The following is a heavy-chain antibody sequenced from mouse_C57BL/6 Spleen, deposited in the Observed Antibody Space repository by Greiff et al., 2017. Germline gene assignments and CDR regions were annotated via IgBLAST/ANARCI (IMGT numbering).Heavy chain of an antibody. D-gene: IGHD3-3*01. J-gene: IGHJ2*01. CDR3: ARDGGRDYFDY. Sequence: EVNLVESGGGLVKPGGSLKLSCAASGFTFSSYAMSWVRQTPEKRLEWVATISDGGSYTYYPDNVKGRFTISRDNAKNNLYLQMSHLKSEDTAMYYCARDGGRDYFDYWGQGTTLTVSS. CDR2: ISDGGSYT. V-gene: IGHV5-4*01. CDR1: GFTFSSYA.